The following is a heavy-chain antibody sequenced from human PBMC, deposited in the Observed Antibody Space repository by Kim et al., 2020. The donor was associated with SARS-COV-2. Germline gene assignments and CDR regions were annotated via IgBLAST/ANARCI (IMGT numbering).Heavy chain of an antibody. CDR1: SDSMSSYY. CDR3: ARSEGRASWHQFDY. V-gene: IGHV4-59*01. J-gene: IGHJ4*02. CDR2: IFYSGST. Sequence: SETLSLTCTVSSDSMSSYYWSWIRQPPGKGLEWIGYIFYSGSTNYNPSLKSRVTISWDTSRNQFSLDLTSVIDADTAVYYCARSEGRASWHQFDYWGQG.